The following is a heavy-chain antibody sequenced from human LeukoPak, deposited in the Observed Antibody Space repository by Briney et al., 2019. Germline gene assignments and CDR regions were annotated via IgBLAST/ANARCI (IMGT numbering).Heavy chain of an antibody. V-gene: IGHV4-39*07. J-gene: IGHJ4*02. CDR3: AISRGDTGYYSFYYFDY. D-gene: IGHD3-22*01. CDR1: GGSISSSSYY. CDR2: IYYSGST. Sequence: SETLSLTCTVSGGSISSSSYYWGWIRQPPGKGREWIGRIYYSGSTYYNPSLKSRVTISVDTSKNQFSLKLSSVTAADTAVYYCAISRGDTGYYSFYYFDYWGQGTLVTVSS.